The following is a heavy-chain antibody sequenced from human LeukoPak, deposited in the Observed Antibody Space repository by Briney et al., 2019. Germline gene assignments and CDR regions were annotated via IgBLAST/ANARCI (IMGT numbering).Heavy chain of an antibody. Sequence: SETLSLTCTVSGGSISSYYWSWIRQPPGKGLEWIGYIYYSGSTNYNPSLKSRVTISVDTSKNQFSLKLSSVTAADTAVYYCARAADDYGDQRAFDIWGQGTMVTVSS. V-gene: IGHV4-59*01. CDR1: GGSISSYY. CDR3: ARAADDYGDQRAFDI. D-gene: IGHD4-17*01. J-gene: IGHJ3*02. CDR2: IYYSGST.